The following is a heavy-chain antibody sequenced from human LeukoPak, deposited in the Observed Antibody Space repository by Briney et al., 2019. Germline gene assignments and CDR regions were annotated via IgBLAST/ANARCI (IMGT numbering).Heavy chain of an antibody. J-gene: IGHJ4*02. CDR2: ILQSGST. V-gene: IGHV4-4*02. CDR3: ARNGGYCLDS. D-gene: IGHD2-2*03. CDR1: GGSISSGRW. Sequence: SETLSLTCAVSGGSISSGRWWSWVRQPPGKGLEWIGEILQSGSTNYNPSLESRVTISVDNSKNQFSLSLSSVTAADTAVYYCARNGGYCLDSWGQETLVTVSS.